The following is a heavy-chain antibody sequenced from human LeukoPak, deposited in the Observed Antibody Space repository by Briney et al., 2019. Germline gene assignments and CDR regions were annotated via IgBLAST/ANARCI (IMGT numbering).Heavy chain of an antibody. CDR3: ARLNQLERFDAFDI. Sequence: SETLFLTCTVSGGSISGYFWSWIRQSPGKGLEWIGYIYYIGSTKYNPSLKSRVTISVDTSKNQFSLKVKSVTAADTAVYYCARLNQLERFDAFDIWGQGTMVTVSS. CDR1: GGSISGYF. J-gene: IGHJ3*02. V-gene: IGHV4-59*08. D-gene: IGHD1-1*01. CDR2: IYYIGST.